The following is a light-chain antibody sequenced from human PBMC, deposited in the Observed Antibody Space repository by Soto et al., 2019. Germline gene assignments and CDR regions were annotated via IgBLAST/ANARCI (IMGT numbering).Light chain of an antibody. CDR3: CSYARSSTFV. J-gene: IGLJ2*01. V-gene: IGLV2-23*02. CDR1: SSDVGGFNL. CDR2: EAT. Sequence: QSALTQPASVSGSPGQSITISCTGTSSDVGGFNLVSWYQQHPGKDPKLIIYEATKRPSGVSNRFAGSESGNTASMTISGLQAEDEAYYFFCSYARSSTFVFGGWNKVTVL.